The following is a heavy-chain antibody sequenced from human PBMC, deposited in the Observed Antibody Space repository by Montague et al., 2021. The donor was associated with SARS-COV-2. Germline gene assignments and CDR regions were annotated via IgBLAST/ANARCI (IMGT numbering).Heavy chain of an antibody. CDR2: IYSGGSRT. CDR1: GFTFSSYA. Sequence: SLRLSCAASGFTFSSYAMNWVRQAPGKGLEWVSVIYSGGSRTYYADSVKGRFTISRDNSKNTLYLQMNSLRAEDTAIYYCAKDSPEQGDGGRYFQHWGQGTLVTVSS. CDR3: AKDSPEQGDGGRYFQH. D-gene: IGHD3-16*01. V-gene: IGHV3-23*03. J-gene: IGHJ1*01.